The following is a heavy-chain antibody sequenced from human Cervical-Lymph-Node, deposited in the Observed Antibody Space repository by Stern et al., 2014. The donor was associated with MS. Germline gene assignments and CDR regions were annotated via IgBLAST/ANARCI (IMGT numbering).Heavy chain of an antibody. J-gene: IGHJ4*02. V-gene: IGHV4-4*02. Sequence: QLQLQESGPGLVKPSGTLSLTCAVSGGSISSSNWWSWVRQPPRKGLEWIGVSYHSGNTNYNPTLKSRVTISVDKSKNPFHLTLSSVTAADTAVYYCARVSPTGVGYFDYWGQGTLVTVSS. CDR2: SYHSGNT. CDR3: ARVSPTGVGYFDY. D-gene: IGHD4-17*01. CDR1: GGSISSSNW.